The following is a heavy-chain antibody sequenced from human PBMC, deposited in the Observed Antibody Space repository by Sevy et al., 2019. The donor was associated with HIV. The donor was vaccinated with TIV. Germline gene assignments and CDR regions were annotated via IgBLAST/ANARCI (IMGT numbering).Heavy chain of an antibody. CDR2: VNHSGSI. CDR1: GGSFSGYS. D-gene: IGHD2-2*02. CDR3: ARGGDVVVPSPIIGLGPWTKYWYFDL. Sequence: SETLSLTCAVSGGSFSGYSWDWIRQPPGKGLEWIGEVNHSGSINYNPSLKSRVTISVDTSKNQFSLKLNFVTAADTAVYYCARGGDVVVPSPIIGLGPWTKYWYFDLWGRGTLVTVSS. V-gene: IGHV4-34*01. J-gene: IGHJ2*01.